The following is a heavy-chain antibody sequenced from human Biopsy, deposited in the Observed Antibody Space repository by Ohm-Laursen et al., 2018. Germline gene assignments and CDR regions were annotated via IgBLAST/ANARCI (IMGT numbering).Heavy chain of an antibody. CDR1: GGSFSGTY. CDR3: ARGEYYAYWSGARKLNYFDY. Sequence: GTLSLTCAVSGGSFSGTYWSWIRQTPGKGLEWIGEINHSGSTKYNPSFESRVTISVDTSKNQFSLNLFSVTAADAARYFCARGEYYAYWSGARKLNYFDYWGQGTLVVVSS. CDR2: INHSGST. D-gene: IGHD3-3*01. J-gene: IGHJ4*02. V-gene: IGHV4-34*01.